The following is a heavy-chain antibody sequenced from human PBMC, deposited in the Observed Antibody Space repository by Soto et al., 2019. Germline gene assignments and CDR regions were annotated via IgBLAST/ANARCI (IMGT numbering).Heavy chain of an antibody. CDR1: GFAFSSYD. J-gene: IGHJ4*02. V-gene: IGHV3-23*01. D-gene: IGHD1-26*01. CDR3: AKDRKSGSYLWGYC. CDR2: ISGGGGRT. Sequence: EVLLLESGGGLVQPGGSLRLSCAASGFAFSSYDINWVRQAPGKGLEWVSGISGGGGRTYYADSVKGRFTISRDNSKNRVYLQRNSVGAEDSAVYYFAKDRKSGSYLWGYCWGQGTLVTVSS.